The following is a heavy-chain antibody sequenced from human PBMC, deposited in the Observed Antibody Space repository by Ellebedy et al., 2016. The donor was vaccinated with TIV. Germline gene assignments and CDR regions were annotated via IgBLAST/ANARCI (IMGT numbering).Heavy chain of an antibody. D-gene: IGHD5-18*01. CDR2: IYYSGST. CDR1: GGSISSYY. V-gene: IGHV4-59*12. J-gene: IGHJ4*02. Sequence: MPSETLSLTCTVSGGSISSYYWSWIRQPPGKGLEWIGYIYYSGSTNYNPSLKSRVTISVDTSKNQFSLKLSSVTAADTAVYYCASAFFNVDTAMGLDYWGQGTLVTASS. CDR3: ASAFFNVDTAMGLDY.